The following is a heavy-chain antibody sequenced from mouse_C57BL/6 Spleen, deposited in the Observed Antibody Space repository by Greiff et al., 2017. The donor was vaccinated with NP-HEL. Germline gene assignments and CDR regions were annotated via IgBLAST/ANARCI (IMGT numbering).Heavy chain of an antibody. Sequence: VQLQQSGAELVKPGASVKISCKASGYAFSSYWMNWVKQRPGKGLEWIGQIYPGDGDTNYNGKLQGKATLTADKSSSTSYMQLSSLTSEDSAVYFFARMGIYYDYPYYFDYWGQGTTLTVSS. D-gene: IGHD2-4*01. CDR2: IYPGDGDT. CDR1: GYAFSSYW. J-gene: IGHJ2*01. V-gene: IGHV1-80*01. CDR3: ARMGIYYDYPYYFDY.